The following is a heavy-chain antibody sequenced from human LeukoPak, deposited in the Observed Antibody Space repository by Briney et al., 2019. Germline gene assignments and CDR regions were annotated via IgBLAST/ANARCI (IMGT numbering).Heavy chain of an antibody. CDR2: IIPIFGTA. CDR1: GGTFSSYA. V-gene: IGHV1-69*06. Sequence: SVKVSCKASGGTFSSYAISWVRQAPGQGLEWMGGIIPIFGTANYAQKFQGRVTITADKSTSTAYMELSSLRSEDTAVYYCTVDTAMVTFDYWGQGTLVTVSS. CDR3: TVDTAMVTFDY. D-gene: IGHD5-18*01. J-gene: IGHJ4*02.